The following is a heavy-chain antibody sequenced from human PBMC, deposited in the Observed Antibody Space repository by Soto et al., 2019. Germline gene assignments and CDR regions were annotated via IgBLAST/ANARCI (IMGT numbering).Heavy chain of an antibody. CDR1: GGSISSGCYY. CDR3: AMGFKYWFDP. Sequence: QVQLQESGPGLVKPSQTLSLTCTVSGGSISSGCYYWIWIRQHPGKGLEWIGYIYYSGSTYYNPSIKSRVTISVDTSKNQFSLKLSSVTAADTAVYYCAMGFKYWFDPWGQGTLVTVSS. CDR2: IYYSGST. D-gene: IGHD2-8*01. V-gene: IGHV4-31*03. J-gene: IGHJ5*02.